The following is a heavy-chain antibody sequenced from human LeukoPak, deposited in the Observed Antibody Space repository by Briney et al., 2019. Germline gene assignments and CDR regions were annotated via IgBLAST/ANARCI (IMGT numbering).Heavy chain of an antibody. J-gene: IGHJ4*02. CDR1: GGSFSGYY. CDR2: INHSGST. Sequence: SETLSLTCAVYGGSFSGYYWSWIRQPPGKGLEWIGEINHSGSTNYNPSLKSRVTISVDTSKNQFSLKLSSVTAADTVVYYCASPPKYSGYGDFDYWGQGTLVTVSS. D-gene: IGHD5-12*01. CDR3: ASPPKYSGYGDFDY. V-gene: IGHV4-34*01.